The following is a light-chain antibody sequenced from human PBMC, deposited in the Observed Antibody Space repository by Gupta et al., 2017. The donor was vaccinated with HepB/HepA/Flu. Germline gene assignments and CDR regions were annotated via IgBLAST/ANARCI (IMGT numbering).Light chain of an antibody. Sequence: QPVLTQSSSASASLSSSVKLTCTLSSGHSTYIIALHQQQPGKTPRFLMNLESSGDYNKGSGIPDRFSGSSSGADRYITSSNLQSDDEAYYYCETWDSNTRVFGGGTKLTVL. CDR2: LESSGDY. CDR1: SGHSTYI. J-gene: IGLJ3*02. V-gene: IGLV4-60*03. CDR3: ETWDSNTRV.